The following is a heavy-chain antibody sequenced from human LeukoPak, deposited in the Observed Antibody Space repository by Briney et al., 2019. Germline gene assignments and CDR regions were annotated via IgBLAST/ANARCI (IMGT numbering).Heavy chain of an antibody. CDR3: ARDSGYSRYSDY. CDR2: ISSSGSYT. J-gene: IGHJ4*02. D-gene: IGHD5-12*01. V-gene: IGHV3-11*05. Sequence: PGGSLRLSCAASGFTFSDYYMSWIRQAPGKGLEWVSYISSSGSYTDYADSVKGRFTISRDNAKNSLNLQMNSLRAEDTAVYYCARDSGYSRYSDYWGRGTLVTVSS. CDR1: GFTFSDYY.